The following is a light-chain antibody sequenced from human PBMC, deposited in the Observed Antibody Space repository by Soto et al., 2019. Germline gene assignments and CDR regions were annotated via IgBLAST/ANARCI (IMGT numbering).Light chain of an antibody. J-gene: IGKJ5*01. CDR2: GAS. Sequence: EIVMTQSPAILSVSPGDRATLSCRASQSVGTNLAWYQQKPGQAPRLLISGASTRATGIPARFSGRGSGTEFTLTISSLQSEDFAVYYCQQYNNWPPTFGQGTRLEIK. CDR3: QQYNNWPPT. V-gene: IGKV3-15*01. CDR1: QSVGTN.